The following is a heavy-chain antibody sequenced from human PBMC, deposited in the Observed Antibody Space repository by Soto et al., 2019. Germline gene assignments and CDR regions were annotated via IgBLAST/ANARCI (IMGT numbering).Heavy chain of an antibody. D-gene: IGHD6-6*01. CDR2: MNPNSGNT. CDR1: GYTFTSSD. V-gene: IGHV1-8*01. J-gene: IGHJ4*02. CDR3: ARGGKKRAARPSVPFDY. Sequence: QVQLVQSGAEVKKPGASVKVYCKASGYTFTSSDINWVRQATGQGLEWLVWMNPNSGNTGYAQKFQGRVTMTRNTSIRTAYMELSSLRSEDTAVYYCARGGKKRAARPSVPFDYWGQGTLVTVSS.